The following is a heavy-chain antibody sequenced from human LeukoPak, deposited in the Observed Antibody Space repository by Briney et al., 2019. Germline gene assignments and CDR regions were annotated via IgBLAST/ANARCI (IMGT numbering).Heavy chain of an antibody. V-gene: IGHV4-39*07. Sequence: PSETLSLTCTVSGGSISSSSYYWGWIRQPPGKGLEWIGSIYYSGSTYYNPSLKSRVTISVDTSKNQFSLKLSSVTAADTAVYYCARDRSRIAAAGTGKFDPWGQGTLVTVSS. J-gene: IGHJ5*02. CDR2: IYYSGST. CDR3: ARDRSRIAAAGTGKFDP. D-gene: IGHD6-13*01. CDR1: GGSISSSSYY.